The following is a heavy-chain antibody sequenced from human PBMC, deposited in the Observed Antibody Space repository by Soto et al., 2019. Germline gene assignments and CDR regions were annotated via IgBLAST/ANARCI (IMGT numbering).Heavy chain of an antibody. J-gene: IGHJ6*03. D-gene: IGHD5-12*01. CDR1: GGSFSGYY. Sequence: PSETLSLTCAVYGGSFSGYYWSWIRQPPGKGLEWIGYIYYSGSTNYNPSLKSRVTISVDTSKNQFSLKLSSVTAADTAVYYCARQGPREWLRLDYYIAYMDVWGKGTTVTVSS. V-gene: IGHV4-59*08. CDR2: IYYSGST. CDR3: ARQGPREWLRLDYYIAYMDV.